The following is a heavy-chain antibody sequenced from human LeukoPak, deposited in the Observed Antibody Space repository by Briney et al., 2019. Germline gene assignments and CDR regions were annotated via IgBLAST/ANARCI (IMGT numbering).Heavy chain of an antibody. J-gene: IGHJ4*02. CDR3: AKDFQLWSTITNFDY. Sequence: GGSLRLPCADSGFTFSSYGMHWVRQAPGKGLEWVAVISYDGSKKYYADSVKGRFTISRDNSKNTLYLQMNSLRAEDTAMYYCAKDFQLWSTITNFDYWGQGTLVTVSS. D-gene: IGHD5-18*01. V-gene: IGHV3-30*18. CDR2: ISYDGSKK. CDR1: GFTFSSYG.